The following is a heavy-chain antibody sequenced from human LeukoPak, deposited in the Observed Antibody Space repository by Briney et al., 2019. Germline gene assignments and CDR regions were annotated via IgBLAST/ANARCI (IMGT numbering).Heavy chain of an antibody. CDR2: INPNSGGT. CDR1: GYTFTGYY. CDR3: ARDHGTYYYGSGSNYYYYYMDV. V-gene: IGHV1-2*02. D-gene: IGHD3-10*01. J-gene: IGHJ6*03. Sequence: ASVKDSCKASGYTFTGYYMHWVRQAPGQGLEWMGWINPNSGGTNYAQKFQGRVTMTRDTSISTAYMELSRLRSDDTAVYYCARDHGTYYYGSGSNYYYYYMDVWGKGTTVTVSS.